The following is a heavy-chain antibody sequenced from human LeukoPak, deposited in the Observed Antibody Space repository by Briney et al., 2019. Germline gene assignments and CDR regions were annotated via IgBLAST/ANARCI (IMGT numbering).Heavy chain of an antibody. D-gene: IGHD5-12*01. CDR1: GFIFNNYG. J-gene: IGHJ5*02. CDR3: AKGSSGYFADL. Sequence: PGGSLRLSCAACGFIFNNYGLIWVRQAPGKGLEWVSAISNDGGGTQYADFVEGRFTISRDNSKNTLFLQMSSLRAEDTALYYCAKGSSGYFADLWGQGTLVTVSS. CDR2: ISNDGGGT. V-gene: IGHV3-23*01.